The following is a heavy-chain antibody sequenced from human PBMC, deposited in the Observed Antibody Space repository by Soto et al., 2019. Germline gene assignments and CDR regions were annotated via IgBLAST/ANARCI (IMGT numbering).Heavy chain of an antibody. V-gene: IGHV4-31*03. D-gene: IGHD3-10*01. Sequence: SETLSLTCTVSGASISIGGYFWSWIRQHPGKGPEWIGHIYYNGSTYYNPSLKSRLTISVDTSKNEFSLRLTSVTAADTAVYFCATDEYFGSEIDFYYYAMDVWGQGTTVTVSS. J-gene: IGHJ6*02. CDR3: ATDEYFGSEIDFYYYAMDV. CDR1: GASISIGGYF. CDR2: IYYNGST.